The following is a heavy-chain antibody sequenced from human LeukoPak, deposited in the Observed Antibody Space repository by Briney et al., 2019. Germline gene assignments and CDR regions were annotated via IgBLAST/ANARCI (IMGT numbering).Heavy chain of an antibody. CDR2: IYPGDSDT. Sequence: GESLKISCTGSGYSFTSYWIGWVRQMPGKGLEWMGIIYPGDSDTRYSPSFQGQVTISADKSISTAYLQWSSLKASDTAMYYCARRGYYDSSGYDYWGQGTLVTVSS. J-gene: IGHJ4*02. CDR3: ARRGYYDSSGYDY. D-gene: IGHD3-22*01. V-gene: IGHV5-51*01. CDR1: GYSFTSYW.